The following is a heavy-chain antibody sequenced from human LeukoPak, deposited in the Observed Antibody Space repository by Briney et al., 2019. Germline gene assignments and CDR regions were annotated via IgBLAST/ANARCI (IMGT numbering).Heavy chain of an antibody. D-gene: IGHD1-26*01. V-gene: IGHV3-23*01. J-gene: IGHJ4*02. Sequence: TGGSLRLSCAASGFTFSSYAMSWVRQAPGKGLEWVSAISGSGGSTYYAHSVKGRFTISRDNSKNTLYLQMNSLRAEDTAVYYCAKTSYSGSYYSNYWGQGTLVTVSS. CDR3: AKTSYSGSYYSNY. CDR2: ISGSGGST. CDR1: GFTFSSYA.